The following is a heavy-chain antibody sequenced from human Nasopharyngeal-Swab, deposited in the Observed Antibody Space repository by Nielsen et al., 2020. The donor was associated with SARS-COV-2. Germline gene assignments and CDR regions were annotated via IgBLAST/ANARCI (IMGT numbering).Heavy chain of an antibody. D-gene: IGHD7-27*01. CDR1: GFTFSRYW. Sequence: GESLKISCAASGFTFSRYWMHWVRQAPGKGLVWVSRINSDGSRTGYADSVKGRFTISRDNAKNTLYLQMNSLRAEDTAVYYCARDFDKTGDWGQGTLVTVSS. CDR3: ARDFDKTGD. J-gene: IGHJ4*02. V-gene: IGHV3-74*01. CDR2: INSDGSRT.